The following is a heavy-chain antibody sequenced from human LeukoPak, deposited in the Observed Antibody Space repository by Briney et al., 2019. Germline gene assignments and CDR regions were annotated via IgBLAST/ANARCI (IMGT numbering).Heavy chain of an antibody. CDR2: IYNSGST. CDR3: ARDRTGYSGYNSVSGFFDY. J-gene: IGHJ4*02. Sequence: GGSLRLSCVVSGFTVSSNYMSWVRQAPGKGLEGVSVIYNSGSTHYADSVKGRFTISRDNSKNTLYLQMNSLRAEDTAVYYCARDRTGYSGYNSVSGFFDYWGQGTLVTVSS. CDR1: GFTVSSNY. V-gene: IGHV3-53*01. D-gene: IGHD5-12*01.